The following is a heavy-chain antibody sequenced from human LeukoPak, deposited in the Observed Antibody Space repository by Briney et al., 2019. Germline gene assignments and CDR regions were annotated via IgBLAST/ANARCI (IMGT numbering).Heavy chain of an antibody. CDR1: GFTFDDYG. Sequence: AGGSLRLSCIASGFTFDDYGMSWVRQVPGKGLEWVSGINWTGGSTGYADSVKGRFTISRDNARNSLYLQMNSLRAEDTAVYYCARDFGGSGSYYKGNIDYWGQGTLVTVSS. CDR3: ARDFGGSGSYYKGNIDY. D-gene: IGHD3-10*01. V-gene: IGHV3-20*04. J-gene: IGHJ4*02. CDR2: INWTGGST.